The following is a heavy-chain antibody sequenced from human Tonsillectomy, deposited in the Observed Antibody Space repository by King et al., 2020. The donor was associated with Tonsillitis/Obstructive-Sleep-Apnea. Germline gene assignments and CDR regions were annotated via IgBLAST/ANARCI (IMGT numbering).Heavy chain of an antibody. CDR2: IYYSGST. CDR1: GGSISSYF. V-gene: IGHV4-59*01. J-gene: IGHJ5*02. Sequence: LQESGPGLVKPSETLSLTCTVSGGSISSYFWNWIRQPPGKGLEWIGYIYYSGSTNYNPSLKSRVTISVDTSKNQFSLKLSSVTAADTAVYYCARVRGIAAAGDWFDPWGQGTLVTVSS. D-gene: IGHD6-13*01. CDR3: ARVRGIAAAGDWFDP.